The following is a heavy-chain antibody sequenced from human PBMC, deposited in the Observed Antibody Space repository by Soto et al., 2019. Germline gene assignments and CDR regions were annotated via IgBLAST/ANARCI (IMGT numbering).Heavy chain of an antibody. CDR3: ARDQLTDVDTAMGTQYYYYMDV. V-gene: IGHV3-48*01. J-gene: IGHJ6*03. D-gene: IGHD5-18*01. CDR1: GFTFSSYS. CDR2: ISSSSSTK. Sequence: GGSLRLSCAASGFTFSSYSMNWVRQAPGKGLEWVSYISSSSSTKYYADSVKGRFTISRDNAKNSLYLQMNSLRAEDTAVYYCARDQLTDVDTAMGTQYYYYMDVWGKGTTVTVSS.